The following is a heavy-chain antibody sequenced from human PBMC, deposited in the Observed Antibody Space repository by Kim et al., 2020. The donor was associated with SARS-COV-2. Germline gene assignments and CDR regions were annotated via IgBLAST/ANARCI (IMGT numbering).Heavy chain of an antibody. V-gene: IGHV4-34*01. CDR3: ARLFRNDYVWGSYGSRSGWFDP. D-gene: IGHD3-16*02. CDR2: INHSGST. CDR1: GGSFSGYY. J-gene: IGHJ5*02. Sequence: SETLSLTCAVYGGSFSGYYWSWIRQPPGKGLEWIGEINHSGSTNYNPSLKSRVTISVDTSKNQFSLKLSSVTAADTAVYYCARLFRNDYVWGSYGSRSGWFDPWGQGTLVTVSS.